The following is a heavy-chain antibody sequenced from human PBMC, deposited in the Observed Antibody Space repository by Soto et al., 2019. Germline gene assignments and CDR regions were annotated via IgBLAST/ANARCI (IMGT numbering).Heavy chain of an antibody. J-gene: IGHJ6*02. V-gene: IGHV4-31*03. CDR3: AREDTVTTSTYGMDV. CDR1: GGSISSGGYY. CDR2: IYYSGST. Sequence: QVQLQESGPGLVKPSQTLSLTCTVSGGSISSGGYYWSWIRQHPGKGLEWIGYIYYSGSTYYNPSLKSRVTISVDTSKNQFSLKLSSVTAADTAVYYCAREDTVTTSTYGMDVWGQGTTVTVSS. D-gene: IGHD4-17*01.